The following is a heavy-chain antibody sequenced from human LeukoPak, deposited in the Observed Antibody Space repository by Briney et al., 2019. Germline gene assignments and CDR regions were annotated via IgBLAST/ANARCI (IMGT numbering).Heavy chain of an antibody. CDR1: GVSFSGYY. J-gene: IGHJ4*02. V-gene: IGHV4-34*01. CDR2: INHSGST. Sequence: SETLSLTCAVYGVSFSGYYWSWLRQPPGKGLEGIGEINHSGSTNYNPSLKSRVTISVDTSKNQFSLKLSSVTAADTAVYYCAKDPQRVDTAMVFDYWGQGTLVTVSS. D-gene: IGHD5-18*01. CDR3: AKDPQRVDTAMVFDY.